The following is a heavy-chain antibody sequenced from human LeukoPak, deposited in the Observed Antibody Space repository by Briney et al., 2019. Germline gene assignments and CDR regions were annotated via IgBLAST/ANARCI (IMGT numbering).Heavy chain of an antibody. CDR1: GFTFSNAW. CDR2: IKSKTDGGTT. J-gene: IGHJ3*02. CDR3: TTTGIYDSSGYYGNDAFDI. V-gene: IGHV3-15*07. Sequence: GGSLRLSCAASGFTFSNAWMNWVRQAPGKGLEWVGRIKSKTDGGTTDYAAPVKGRFTISRDDSKSTLYLQMNSLKTEDTAVYYCTTTGIYDSSGYYGNDAFDIWGQGTMVTVSS. D-gene: IGHD3-22*01.